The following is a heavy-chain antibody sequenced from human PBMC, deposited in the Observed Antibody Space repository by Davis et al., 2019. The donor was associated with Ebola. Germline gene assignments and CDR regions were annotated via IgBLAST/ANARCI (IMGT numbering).Heavy chain of an antibody. J-gene: IGHJ4*02. Sequence: AASVKVSCKASGYTFTSYDINWVRQAAGQGLEWMGWMNPNSGNTGYAQKFQGRVTMTRNTSISTAYMELSSLRSEDTAVYYCARDSVPSIPPIFGLFDYWGQGTLVTVSS. CDR1: GYTFTSYD. CDR3: ARDSVPSIPPIFGLFDY. CDR2: MNPNSGNT. D-gene: IGHD3-3*01. V-gene: IGHV1-8*01.